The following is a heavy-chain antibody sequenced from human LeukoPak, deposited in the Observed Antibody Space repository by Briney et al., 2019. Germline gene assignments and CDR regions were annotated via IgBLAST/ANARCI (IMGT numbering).Heavy chain of an antibody. CDR3: ARTLFFRVPLNWFDP. CDR1: GFNFSSYN. Sequence: PGGSLRLSCAASGFNFSSYNMNWVRQAPGKGLEWVSSISSSSSYIYYADSVKGRFTISRDNAKNSLYLQMNSLRAEDTAVYYCARTLFFRVPLNWFDPWGQGTLDTVSS. V-gene: IGHV3-21*01. D-gene: IGHD3-3*01. J-gene: IGHJ5*02. CDR2: ISSSSSYI.